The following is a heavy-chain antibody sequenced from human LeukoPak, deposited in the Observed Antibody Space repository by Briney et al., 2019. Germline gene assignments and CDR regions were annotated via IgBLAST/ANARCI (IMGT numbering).Heavy chain of an antibody. Sequence: GESLKISFEASGYTFTTFWIGWVRQMPGKGLGWVGIIFPPDSNTKYSPSFQDLVTISDDKSINTAYLQWSSLKASDTAIYYCVRLALYPGKFSFDYWGQGTLVTVSS. CDR2: IFPPDSNT. CDR3: VRLALYPGKFSFDY. D-gene: IGHD2/OR15-2a*01. V-gene: IGHV5-51*01. CDR1: GYTFTTFW. J-gene: IGHJ4*02.